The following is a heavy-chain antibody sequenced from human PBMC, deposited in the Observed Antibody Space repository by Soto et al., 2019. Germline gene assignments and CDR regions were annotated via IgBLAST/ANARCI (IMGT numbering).Heavy chain of an antibody. CDR1: GGTFSSYA. CDR2: IIPILGTA. CDR3: ATVNPSTASRPVNY. J-gene: IGHJ4*02. Sequence: RASVKVSCKASGGTFSSYAISWVRQAPGQGLEWIGGIIPILGTANYAQKFQGRVTITADKSTSTAYSELRSLSSEDTAVYYCATVNPSTASRPVNYWGQGTRVTVAS. D-gene: IGHD6-6*01. V-gene: IGHV1-69*06.